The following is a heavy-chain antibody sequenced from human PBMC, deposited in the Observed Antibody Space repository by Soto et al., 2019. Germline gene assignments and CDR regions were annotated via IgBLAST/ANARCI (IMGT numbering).Heavy chain of an antibody. CDR3: ARFRYQLLSSKYYYYGMDV. D-gene: IGHD2-2*01. Sequence: GGSLRLSCAASGFTFSSYSMNWVRQAPGKGLEWVSSISSSSYIYYADSVKGRFTISRDNAKNSLYLQMNSLRAEDTAVYYCARFRYQLLSSKYYYYGMDVWGQGTTVTVSS. V-gene: IGHV3-21*01. CDR2: ISSSSYI. J-gene: IGHJ6*02. CDR1: GFTFSSYS.